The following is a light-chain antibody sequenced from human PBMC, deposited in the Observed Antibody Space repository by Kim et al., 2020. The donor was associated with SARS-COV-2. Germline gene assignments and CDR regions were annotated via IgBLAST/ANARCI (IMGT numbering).Light chain of an antibody. CDR1: QSVSSY. CDR2: DAS. Sequence: SLYPGERAALSCRASQSVSSYLAWYQQKPGQAPRLLIYDASNRATGIPARFSGSGSETDFTLTISSLEPEDLAVYYCQQRSNWRTFGGGTKVDIK. J-gene: IGKJ4*01. V-gene: IGKV3-11*01. CDR3: QQRSNWRT.